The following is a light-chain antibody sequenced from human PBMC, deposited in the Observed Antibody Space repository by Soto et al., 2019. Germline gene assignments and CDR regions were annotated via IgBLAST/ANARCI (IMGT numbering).Light chain of an antibody. CDR3: QQGESFPFT. CDR2: AAS. J-gene: IGKJ5*01. Sequence: DIQMTQSPSSVSASVGDRVTIICRASQSISSWLAWYQQKPGTGPKILIYAASSLHSGVPSRFSGSGAGTEFTLTITSLQPEDFGTYYCQQGESFPFTFGQGTRLEIK. CDR1: QSISSW. V-gene: IGKV1-12*01.